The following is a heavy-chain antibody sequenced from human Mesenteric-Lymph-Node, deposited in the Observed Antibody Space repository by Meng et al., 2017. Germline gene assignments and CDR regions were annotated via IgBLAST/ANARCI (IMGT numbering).Heavy chain of an antibody. CDR1: GYTFTSYA. CDR2: INAGNGNT. J-gene: IGHJ5*01. D-gene: IGHD5-18*01. CDR3: ARDRLGYGYDS. V-gene: IGHV1-3*01. Sequence: QFQLVLLGAEVKKPGASVKVSCKASGYTFTSYAMHWVRQAPGQRLEWMGWINAGNGNTKYSQKFQGRVTITRDTSISTAYMELSNLRSDDTAIYYCARDRLGYGYDSWGQGALVTVSS.